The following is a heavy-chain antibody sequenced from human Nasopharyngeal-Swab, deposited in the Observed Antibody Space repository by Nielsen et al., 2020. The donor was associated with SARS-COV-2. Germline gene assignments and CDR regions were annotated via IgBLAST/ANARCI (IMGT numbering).Heavy chain of an antibody. CDR2: ISSSSSYI. D-gene: IGHD2-21*01. J-gene: IGHJ3*02. Sequence: GESLKISCAASGFTFSSYSMNWVRQAPGKGLEWVSSISSSSSYIYYADSVRGRFTISRDNAKNSLYLQMNSLRAEDTAVYYCAKDPRTVIGTFDIWGQGTMVTVSS. CDR3: AKDPRTVIGTFDI. CDR1: GFTFSSYS. V-gene: IGHV3-21*01.